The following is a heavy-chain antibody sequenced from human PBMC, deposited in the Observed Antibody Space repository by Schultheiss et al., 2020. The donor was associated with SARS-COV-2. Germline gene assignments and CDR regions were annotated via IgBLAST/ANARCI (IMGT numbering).Heavy chain of an antibody. J-gene: IGHJ6*02. Sequence: GGSLRLSCKASGYTFTSYYMHWVRQAPGQGLEWMGIINPSGGSTSYAQKFQGRVTMTRDTSTSTVYMELSSLRSEDTAVYYCASTGTTFLGISVYYYGMDVWGQGTTVTVSS. D-gene: IGHD1-7*01. CDR3: ASTGTTFLGISVYYYGMDV. CDR1: GYTFTSYY. CDR2: INPSGGST. V-gene: IGHV1-46*01.